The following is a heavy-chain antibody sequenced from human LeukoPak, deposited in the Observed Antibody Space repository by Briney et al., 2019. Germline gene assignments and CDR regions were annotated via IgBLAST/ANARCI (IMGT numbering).Heavy chain of an antibody. CDR2: IYYSGST. CDR3: ARASYYDSSGYYGSYFDY. Sequence: SETLSLTCTVSGGSISSYYWSWIRQPPGEGLEWIGYIYYSGSTNYNPSLKSRVTISVDTSKNQFSLKLSSVTAADTAVYYCARASYYDSSGYYGSYFDYWGQGTLVTVFS. D-gene: IGHD3-22*01. CDR1: GGSISSYY. V-gene: IGHV4-59*01. J-gene: IGHJ4*02.